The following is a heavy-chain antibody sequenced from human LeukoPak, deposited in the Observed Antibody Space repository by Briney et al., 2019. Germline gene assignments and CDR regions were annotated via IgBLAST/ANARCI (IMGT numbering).Heavy chain of an antibody. CDR1: GFTFSSYA. Sequence: GGSLGLSCAASGFTFSSYAMSWVRQAPGKGLEWVSAISGSGGSTYYADSVKGRFTISRDNSKNTLYLQMNSLRAEDTAVYYCAKRSGSGYRFDPWGQGTLVTVSS. CDR3: AKRSGSGYRFDP. J-gene: IGHJ5*02. V-gene: IGHV3-23*01. D-gene: IGHD5-12*01. CDR2: ISGSGGST.